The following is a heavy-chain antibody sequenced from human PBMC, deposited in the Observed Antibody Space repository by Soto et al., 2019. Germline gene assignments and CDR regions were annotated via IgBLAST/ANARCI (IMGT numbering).Heavy chain of an antibody. J-gene: IGHJ6*02. CDR3: ARGGRHSDYYYYYGMDV. CDR1: GYTFTIYY. D-gene: IGHD6-25*01. CDR2: INTSGGSP. V-gene: IGHV1-46*01. Sequence: ASVKVSCKAFGYTFTIYYIHWVRQAPGQGLEWMGVINTSGGSPTYAQKFQDRVTMTKDTSTSTVYMELSSLRSEDTAVYYCARGGRHSDYYYYYGMDVWGQGTTVTVSS.